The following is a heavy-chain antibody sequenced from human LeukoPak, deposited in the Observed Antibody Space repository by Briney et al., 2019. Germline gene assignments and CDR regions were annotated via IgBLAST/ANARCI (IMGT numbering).Heavy chain of an antibody. CDR3: ARDSALAQAVMFDY. D-gene: IGHD6-19*01. CDR1: GYTFTGYY. CDR2: INPNSGGT. Sequence: GASVKVSCKASGYTFTGYYMHWVRQAPGQGLEWMGWINPNSGGTNDAQKFQDRVTMTRDTSKNQSSLELSSVTAADTAVYYCARDSALAQAVMFDYWGQGTLVTVSS. J-gene: IGHJ4*02. V-gene: IGHV1-2*02.